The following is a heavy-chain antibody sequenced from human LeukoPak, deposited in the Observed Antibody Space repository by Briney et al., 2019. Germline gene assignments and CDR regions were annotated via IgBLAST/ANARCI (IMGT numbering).Heavy chain of an antibody. Sequence: ASVKVSCKASGYSFSDYPMHWVRQAPGQGLEWMGRINSNSGGTNYAQNFQGGVTMTRDTSINTVYMEVSGLTSDDTAVYYCARGGSGSGYLYYFDYWGQGTLVSVSS. J-gene: IGHJ4*02. V-gene: IGHV1-2*06. CDR2: INSNSGGT. CDR1: GYSFSDYP. D-gene: IGHD3-10*01. CDR3: ARGGSGSGYLYYFDY.